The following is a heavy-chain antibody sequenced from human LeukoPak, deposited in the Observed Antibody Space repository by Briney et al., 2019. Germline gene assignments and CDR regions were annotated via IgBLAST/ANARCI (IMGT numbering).Heavy chain of an antibody. CDR3: ARGIAVAACDY. CDR2: ISYDGSNK. Sequence: QPGRSLRLSCAASGFSFSTYGMEWVRQAPGKGLEWVAVISYDGSNKYYEDSVEGRFTISRDNSKNTVYLQMNSLRAEDTAVYYCARGIAVAACDYWGQGTLVTVSS. V-gene: IGHV3-30*03. CDR1: GFSFSTYG. D-gene: IGHD6-19*01. J-gene: IGHJ4*02.